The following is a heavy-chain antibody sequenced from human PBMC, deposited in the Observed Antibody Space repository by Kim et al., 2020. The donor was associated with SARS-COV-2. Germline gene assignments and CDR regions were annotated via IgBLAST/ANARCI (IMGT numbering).Heavy chain of an antibody. CDR2: FDPEDGET. J-gene: IGHJ6*02. CDR1: GYTLTELS. D-gene: IGHD3-22*01. V-gene: IGHV1-24*01. Sequence: ASVKVSCKVSGYTLTELSMHWVRQAPGKGLEWMGGFDPEDGETIYAQKFQGRVTMTEDTSTDTAYMELSSLRSEDTAVYYCATEVNRGEYYYYYGMDVWGQGTTVTVSS. CDR3: ATEVNRGEYYYYYGMDV.